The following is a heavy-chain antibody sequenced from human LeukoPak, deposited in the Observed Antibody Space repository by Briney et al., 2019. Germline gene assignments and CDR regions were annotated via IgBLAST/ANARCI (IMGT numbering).Heavy chain of an antibody. V-gene: IGHV1-24*01. CDR3: AIDYRSGSYFWFDP. CDR1: GYTLTELS. CDR2: FDPEDGET. D-gene: IGHD3-10*01. J-gene: IGHJ5*02. Sequence: ASVKVSCKVSGYTLTELSMHWVRQAPGKGLEWMGGFDPEDGETIYAQKFQGRVTMTEDTSTDTAYMELSSLRSEDTAVYYCAIDYRSGSYFWFDPWGQGTLVTVSS.